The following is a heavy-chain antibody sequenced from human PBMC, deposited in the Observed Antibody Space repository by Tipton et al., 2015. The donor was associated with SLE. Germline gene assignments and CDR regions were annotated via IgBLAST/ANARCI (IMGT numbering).Heavy chain of an antibody. CDR3: ARLGYSSGEFDP. V-gene: IGHV4-59*12. CDR2: IYYSGST. CDR1: GGSISSYY. J-gene: IGHJ5*02. D-gene: IGHD6-19*01. Sequence: TLSLTCTVSGGSISSYYWSWIRQPPGKGLEWIGYIYYSGSTNYNPSLKSRVTIPVDKSKNQFSLKLSSVTAADTAVYYCARLGYSSGEFDPWGQGTPVTVSS.